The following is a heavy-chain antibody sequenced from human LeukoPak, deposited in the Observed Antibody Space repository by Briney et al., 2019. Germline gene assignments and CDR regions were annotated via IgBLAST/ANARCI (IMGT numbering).Heavy chain of an antibody. CDR2: IHSTGTT. D-gene: IGHD2-15*01. V-gene: IGHV4-4*09. CDR1: GGSIRNHY. J-gene: IGHJ4*02. CDR3: ARLGFCSGGRCIPDY. Sequence: SETLSLTCTVSGGSIRNHYWTWIRQPPGKGLEWIGYIHSTGTTNYNPSLKSRLTMPVDTSTNQFSLRLNSVTAADTAVYYCARLGFCSGGRCIPDYWGQGSLVTVSS.